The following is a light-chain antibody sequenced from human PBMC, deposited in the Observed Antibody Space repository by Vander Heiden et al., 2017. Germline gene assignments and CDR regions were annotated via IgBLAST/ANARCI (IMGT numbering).Light chain of an antibody. CDR2: GTS. CDR3: QQLNSYPIT. J-gene: IGKJ5*01. CDR1: QAISSS. Sequence: DIQLTQSPSFLSASVGDTITITCRASQAISSSVTWYQQKPGNAPQLLISGTSNLQSGVPSRFSGSRSGSEFTLTVTSLQPDDFASYYCQQLNSYPITFGQGTRLQI. V-gene: IGKV1-9*01.